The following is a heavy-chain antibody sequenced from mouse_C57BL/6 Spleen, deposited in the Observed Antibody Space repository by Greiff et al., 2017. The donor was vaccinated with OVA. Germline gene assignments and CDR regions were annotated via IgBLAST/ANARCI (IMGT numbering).Heavy chain of an antibody. Sequence: QVQLQQPGAELVKPGASVKLSCKASGYTFTSYWMHWVKQRPEQGLEWIGMIHPNSGSTNYNEKFKSKATLTVDKSSSTAYMQLSSLTSEDSAVYYCARSRLLRDYYAMDYWGQGTSVTVSS. D-gene: IGHD2-3*01. CDR3: ARSRLLRDYYAMDY. CDR1: GYTFTSYW. V-gene: IGHV1-64*01. CDR2: IHPNSGST. J-gene: IGHJ4*01.